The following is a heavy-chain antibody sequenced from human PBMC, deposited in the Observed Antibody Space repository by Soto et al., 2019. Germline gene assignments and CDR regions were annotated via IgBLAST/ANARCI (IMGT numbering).Heavy chain of an antibody. CDR1: GFTFSSYG. CDR2: ISYDGSDK. CDR3: ARGVVVATTCFRH. Sequence: QVQLVESGGGVVQPGRSLRLSCAASGFTFSSYGMHWVRQAPGKGLEWVAVISYDGSDKYYADSVKGRFTISRDNSNNTLYLQMDSLRAEDPAVYYCARGVVVATTCFRHWGQGTLVTVSS. V-gene: IGHV3-30*03. D-gene: IGHD2-15*01. J-gene: IGHJ1*01.